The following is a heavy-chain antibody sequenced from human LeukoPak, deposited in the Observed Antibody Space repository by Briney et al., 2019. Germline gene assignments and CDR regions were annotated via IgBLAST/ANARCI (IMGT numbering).Heavy chain of an antibody. CDR2: IYYSGST. CDR3: ASHIPPDS. J-gene: IGHJ5*01. D-gene: IGHD2-21*01. CDR1: AGSISSYY. V-gene: IGHV4-59*08. Sequence: SETLSLTSTVSAGSISSYYWSWIRQPPGKGLEWIGYIYYSGSTTYNPSLKGRVTISVDTSKNQFSLKLSSVTAADTAVYYCASHIPPDSWGQGTLVTVSS.